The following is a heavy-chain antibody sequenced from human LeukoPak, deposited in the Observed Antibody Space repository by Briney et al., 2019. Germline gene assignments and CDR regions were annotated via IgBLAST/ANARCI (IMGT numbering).Heavy chain of an antibody. V-gene: IGHV1-69*05. CDR2: IIPIFGTA. D-gene: IGHD6-13*01. CDR1: GGTFSSYA. J-gene: IGHJ5*02. Sequence: GASVKVSCKASGGTFSSYAISWVRQAPGQGLEWMGGIIPIFGTANYAQKSQGRVTITTGESTSTAYMELSSLRSEDTAVYYCARDMAAGWFDPWGQGTLVTVSS. CDR3: ARDMAAGWFDP.